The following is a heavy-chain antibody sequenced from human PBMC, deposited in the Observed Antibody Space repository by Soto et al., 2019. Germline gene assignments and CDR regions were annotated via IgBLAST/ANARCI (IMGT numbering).Heavy chain of an antibody. J-gene: IGHJ6*03. CDR2: IYYSGST. D-gene: IGHD2-2*01. CDR3: AREATTSWSPVLGLFRPHYTDV. CDR1: GGSISSYY. V-gene: IGHV4-59*01. Sequence: PSETLSLTCTVSGGSISSYYWSWIRQPPGKGLEWIGYIYYSGSTNYNPSLQSRVTISVDTSKNQFSLKLSSVTAADTAVYYCAREATTSWSPVLGLFRPHYTDVRSTGTRVTVSS.